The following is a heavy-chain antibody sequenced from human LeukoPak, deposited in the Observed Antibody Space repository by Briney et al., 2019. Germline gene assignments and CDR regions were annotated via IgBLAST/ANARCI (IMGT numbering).Heavy chain of an antibody. Sequence: ASVKVSCKASVYTFGSYGICWVRHAPGQELEWMGWISAYNGNTNYRQKLQGRVTMTTDASTSTAYMDLRSLRSDDTAIYYCARDSPDGSGTYYNDSPDHWGQGTLVTVSS. CDR2: ISAYNGNT. D-gene: IGHD3-10*01. CDR1: VYTFGSYG. V-gene: IGHV1-18*01. J-gene: IGHJ4*02. CDR3: ARDSPDGSGTYYNDSPDH.